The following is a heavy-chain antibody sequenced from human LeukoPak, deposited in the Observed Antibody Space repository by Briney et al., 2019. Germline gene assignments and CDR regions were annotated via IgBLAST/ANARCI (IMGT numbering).Heavy chain of an antibody. CDR1: GSSIRTYTH. J-gene: IGHJ3*02. Sequence: SETLSLTCTVSGSSIRTYTHWGWIRQPPGKGLEWIGSIHHTGKTYYNPSLESRVTISVDTSKNQFSLKLSSVTAADTAVYFCARGPYSYDSSGAFDIWGQGTMVTVSS. V-gene: IGHV4-38-2*02. CDR2: IHHTGKT. CDR3: ARGPYSYDSSGAFDI. D-gene: IGHD3-22*01.